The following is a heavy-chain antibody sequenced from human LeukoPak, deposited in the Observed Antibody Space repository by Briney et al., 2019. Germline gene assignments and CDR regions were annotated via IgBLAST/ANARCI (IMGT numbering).Heavy chain of an antibody. V-gene: IGHV3-21*01. CDR3: ARGGSSTSTRFDP. J-gene: IGHJ5*02. CDR2: ISSSSSYI. Sequence: GGSLRLSCAASGFTFSSYSMNWVRQAPGKGLEWVSSISSSSSYIYYADSVKGRFTISRDNAKNSLYLQMNSLRAEDTAVYYCARGGSSTSTRFDPWGQGTLVIVSS. D-gene: IGHD2-2*01. CDR1: GFTFSSYS.